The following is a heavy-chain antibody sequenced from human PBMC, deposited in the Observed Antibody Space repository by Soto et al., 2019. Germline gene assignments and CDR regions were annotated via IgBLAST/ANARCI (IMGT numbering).Heavy chain of an antibody. V-gene: IGHV4-39*01. Sequence: SETLSLTCTVSGGSISSNSYHWVWIRQPPGKGLEWIGIVYHSGNSYYNPSLNGRVTISVDSFENQFSLRLSSVTAADRGVYYCTRHVYKLVGDRRDDYYGLDVWGQGTTVTVSS. J-gene: IGHJ6*02. D-gene: IGHD1-26*01. CDR1: GGSISSNSYH. CDR2: VYHSGNS. CDR3: TRHVYKLVGDRRDDYYGLDV.